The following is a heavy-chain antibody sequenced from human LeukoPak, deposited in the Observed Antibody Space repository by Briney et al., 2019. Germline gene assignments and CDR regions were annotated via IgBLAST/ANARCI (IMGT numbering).Heavy chain of an antibody. D-gene: IGHD2-2*02. CDR3: ARAYCSSTSCYTPDAFDI. CDR2: ISSSSSYI. Sequence: GGSLRLSCAASESTFSSYSMNWVRQAPGKGLEWVSSISSSSSYIYYADSVKGRFTISRDNAKNSLYLQMNSLRAEDTAVYYCARAYCSSTSCYTPDAFDIWGQGTMVTVSS. CDR1: ESTFSSYS. J-gene: IGHJ3*02. V-gene: IGHV3-21*01.